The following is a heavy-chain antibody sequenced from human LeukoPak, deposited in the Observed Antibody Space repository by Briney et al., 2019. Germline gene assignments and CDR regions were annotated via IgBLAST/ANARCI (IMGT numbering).Heavy chain of an antibody. J-gene: IGHJ4*02. D-gene: IGHD6-19*01. CDR3: ARESGIAVAGTFFVSDY. V-gene: IGHV1-18*01. Sequence: ASVKVSCKASGYTFTSDGISWVRQAPGQGLECMGWISAYNGNTNYAQKLQGRVTMTTDTTTSTAYMELRSLRSDDPAVYYCARESGIAVAGTFFVSDYWGQGTLVTASS. CDR1: GYTFTSDG. CDR2: ISAYNGNT.